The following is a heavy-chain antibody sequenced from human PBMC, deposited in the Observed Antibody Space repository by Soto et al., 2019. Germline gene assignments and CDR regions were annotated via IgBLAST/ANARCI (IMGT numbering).Heavy chain of an antibody. J-gene: IGHJ5*02. Sequence: QVQLVESGGGVVQPGRSLRLSCAASGFTFSSYAMHWVRQAPGKGLEWVAVISYDGSYKYYPDSVKGRFTISLDNSTNTLYLQMTSLRAEDTAVYYCTNKGGYSNWFDPWGQGTLVTVSS. CDR3: TNKGGYSNWFDP. V-gene: IGHV3-30*18. CDR2: ISYDGSYK. CDR1: GFTFSSYA. D-gene: IGHD3-9*01.